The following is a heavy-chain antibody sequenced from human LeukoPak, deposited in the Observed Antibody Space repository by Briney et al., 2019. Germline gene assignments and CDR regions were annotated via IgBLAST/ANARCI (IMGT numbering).Heavy chain of an antibody. CDR2: IYYSGST. V-gene: IGHV4-59*08. CDR1: GASISSYY. D-gene: IGHD3-9*01. CDR3: ARSNYDILTGYHYNWFDP. J-gene: IGHJ5*02. Sequence: SETLSLTCTVSGASISSYYWSWIRQPPGKGLEWIGYIYYSGSTNYNPSLKSRVTISVDTSKNQFSLRLTSVTAADTAFYYCARSNYDILTGYHYNWFDPWGQGTLVTVSS.